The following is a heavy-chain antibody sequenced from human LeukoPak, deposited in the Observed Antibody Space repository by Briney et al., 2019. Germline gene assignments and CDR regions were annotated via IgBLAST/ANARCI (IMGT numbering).Heavy chain of an antibody. J-gene: IGHJ5*02. V-gene: IGHV7-4-1*02. D-gene: IGHD3-3*01. CDR1: GYTFTSYY. CDR2: INTNTGNP. CDR3: ARDEGYTIFGVVIHSYWFDP. Sequence: GASVKVSCKASGYTFTSYYMHWVRQAPGQGLEWMGWINTNTGNPTYAQGFTGRFVFSLDTSVSTAYLQISSLKAEDTAVYYCARDEGYTIFGVVIHSYWFDPWGQGTLVTVSS.